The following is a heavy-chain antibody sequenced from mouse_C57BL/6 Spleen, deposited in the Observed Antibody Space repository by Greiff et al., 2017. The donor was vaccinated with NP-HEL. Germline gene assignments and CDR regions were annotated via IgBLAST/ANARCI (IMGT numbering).Heavy chain of an antibody. CDR2: IDPSDSYT. CDR1: GYTFTSYW. V-gene: IGHV1-69*01. Sequence: QVQLQQPGAELVMPGASVKLSCKASGYTFTSYWMHWVKQRPGQGLEWIGEIDPSDSYTNYNQKFKGKSTLTVDKSSSTAYMQLSSLTSEDSAVYYCARDLTGTGDYFDYWGQGTTLTVSS. CDR3: ARDLTGTGDYFDY. J-gene: IGHJ2*01. D-gene: IGHD4-1*01.